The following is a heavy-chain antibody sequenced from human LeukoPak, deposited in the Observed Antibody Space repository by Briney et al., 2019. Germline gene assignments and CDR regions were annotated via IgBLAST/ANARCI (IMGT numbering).Heavy chain of an antibody. Sequence: SVKVSCKASGGTFSSYTISWVRQAPGQGLEWMGRIIPILGIASYAQKFQGRVTITADKSTSTAYMELSSLRSEDTAVYYCASGLSGSLDGDYWGQGTLVTVSS. CDR2: IIPILGIA. CDR1: GGTFSSYT. CDR3: ASGLSGSLDGDY. V-gene: IGHV1-69*02. J-gene: IGHJ4*02. D-gene: IGHD1-26*01.